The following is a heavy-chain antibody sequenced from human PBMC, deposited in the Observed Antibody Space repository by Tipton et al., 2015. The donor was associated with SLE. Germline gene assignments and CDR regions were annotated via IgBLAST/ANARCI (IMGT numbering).Heavy chain of an antibody. CDR1: GGSFTGYY. J-gene: IGHJ4*02. Sequence: TLSLTRAVYGGSFTGYYWTWIRQPPGQGLERIGEIADTGSHNYNPSLKSRVTISLDTSKSQFSLILNSLTAADTAVYYCARGPFQRWPPGAYWGQGTLVTVSS. V-gene: IGHV4-34*01. CDR3: ARGPFQRWPPGAY. D-gene: IGHD6-19*01. CDR2: IADTGSH.